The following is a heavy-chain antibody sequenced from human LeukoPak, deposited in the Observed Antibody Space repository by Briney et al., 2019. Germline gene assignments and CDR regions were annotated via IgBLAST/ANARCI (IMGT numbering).Heavy chain of an antibody. CDR1: RITLSNYG. CDR3: AKRGVVIRVILVGFHKEAYYFDS. CDR2: ISDSGGRT. D-gene: IGHD3-22*01. Sequence: GGSLRLSCAVSRITLSNYGMRWVRQAPGKGLEWVAGISDSGGRTNYADSVKGRFTIYRDHPKNTLYLQMNSVRAEDKAVYFCAKRGVVIRVILVGFHKEAYYFDSWGQGAQVTDSS. J-gene: IGHJ4*02. V-gene: IGHV3-23*01.